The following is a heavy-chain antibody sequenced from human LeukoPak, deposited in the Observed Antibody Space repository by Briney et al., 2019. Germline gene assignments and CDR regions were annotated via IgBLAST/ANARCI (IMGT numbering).Heavy chain of an antibody. J-gene: IGHJ3*02. D-gene: IGHD1-26*01. CDR1: GASISRYY. Sequence: SETLSLTCSVSGASISRYYWSWIRQPPGKGLEWIGYVYYSGTTNYNPSLKSRVTISVDTSKNQFSLKLSSVTAADTAVYYCARHDRPSGSYYVSPAAFDIWGQGTMVTASS. CDR2: VYYSGTT. V-gene: IGHV4-59*08. CDR3: ARHDRPSGSYYVSPAAFDI.